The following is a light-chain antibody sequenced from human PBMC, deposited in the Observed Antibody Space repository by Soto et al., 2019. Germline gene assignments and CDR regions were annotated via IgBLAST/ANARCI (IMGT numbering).Light chain of an antibody. CDR2: GAS. V-gene: IGKV3-15*01. CDR1: QSVSNN. Sequence: EIVLTQSPGTRSLSPGERATLSCRASQSVSNNYLAWYQQKPGQDPRLLIYGASKRATGFPARFSGSGSGTDFTPTISSLQPEEVAVYYCQQYNNWPWTFGQGTKVE. CDR3: QQYNNWPWT. J-gene: IGKJ1*01.